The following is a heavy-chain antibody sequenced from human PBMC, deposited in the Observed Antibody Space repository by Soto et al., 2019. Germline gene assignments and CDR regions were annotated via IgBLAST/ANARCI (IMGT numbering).Heavy chain of an antibody. CDR2: VNPDGENT. D-gene: IGHD3-10*01. CDR1: GYTFTNYD. CDR3: TRAQFEFGSYFGLDV. Sequence: QVHLVQSGAEVKQPGASVRVSCKASGYTFTNYDITWVRQATGQGPEWMGWVNPDGENTGSPQKFQGRVTMTVNTSINTAYMELTSLRSEDTAVYYCTRAQFEFGSYFGLDVWGQGTTVTVSS. V-gene: IGHV1-8*01. J-gene: IGHJ6*02.